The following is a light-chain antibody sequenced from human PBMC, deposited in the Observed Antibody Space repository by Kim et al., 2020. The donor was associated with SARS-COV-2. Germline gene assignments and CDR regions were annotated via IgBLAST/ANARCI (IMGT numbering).Light chain of an antibody. CDR3: QSYDSSNHVV. Sequence: KTVTISCTRSSGSLASNYVQWYQQRPGSAPTTVIYEDNQSPSGVPDRFSGSIDSSSNSASLTISGLKTEDEADYYCQSYDSSNHVVFGGGTQLTVL. J-gene: IGLJ2*01. CDR1: SGSLASNY. CDR2: EDN. V-gene: IGLV6-57*03.